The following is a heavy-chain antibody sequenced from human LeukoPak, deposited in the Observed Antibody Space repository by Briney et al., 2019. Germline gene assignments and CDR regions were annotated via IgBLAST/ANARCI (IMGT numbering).Heavy chain of an antibody. Sequence: SETLSLTCTVSGYSISSGYYWGWIRQPPGKGLEWIGSIYRSGTTYYNPSLKSRVTISLDTSKNQFSLKLSSVTAADTAVYCCARDPGLEWFDPWGQGTPVTVSS. V-gene: IGHV4-38-2*02. CDR1: GYSISSGYY. D-gene: IGHD1-14*01. CDR3: ARDPGLEWFDP. CDR2: IYRSGTT. J-gene: IGHJ5*02.